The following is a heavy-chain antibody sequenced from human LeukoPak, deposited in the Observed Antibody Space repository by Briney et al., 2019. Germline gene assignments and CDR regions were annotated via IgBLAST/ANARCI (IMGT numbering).Heavy chain of an antibody. CDR3: ARMYSSGAFFDY. J-gene: IGHJ4*02. D-gene: IGHD6-25*01. CDR2: IYHSGST. CDR1: GYSISSGYY. Sequence: PSETLSLTCTVPGYSISSGYYWGWIRQPPGKGLEWIGSIYHSGSTYYNPSLKSRVTISVGTSKNQFSLKLSSVTATDTAVYSCARMYSSGAFFDYWGQGTLVTVSS. V-gene: IGHV4-38-2*02.